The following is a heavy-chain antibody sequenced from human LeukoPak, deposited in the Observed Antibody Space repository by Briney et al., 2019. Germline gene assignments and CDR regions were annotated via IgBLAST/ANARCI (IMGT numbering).Heavy chain of an antibody. CDR1: GGSISSGGYY. CDR3: ARGPGVVVPAATEAAAGPHAFDI. CDR2: IYHSGST. V-gene: IGHV4-30-2*01. D-gene: IGHD2-2*01. J-gene: IGHJ3*02. Sequence: PSETLSLTCTVSGGSISSGGYYWSWIRQPPGKGLEWIGYIYHSGSTYYNPSLKSRVTISVDTSKNQFSLKLSSVTAADTAVYYCARGPGVVVPAATEAAAGPHAFDIWGQGTMVTVSS.